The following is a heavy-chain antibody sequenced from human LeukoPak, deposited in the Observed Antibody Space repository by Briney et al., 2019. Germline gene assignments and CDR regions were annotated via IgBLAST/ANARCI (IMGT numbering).Heavy chain of an antibody. V-gene: IGHV3-53*01. CDR2: IFSGGST. J-gene: IGHJ4*02. Sequence: GGSLRLSCAASGFTVNINYMSWVRQAPGKGLEWVSVIFSGGSTYYADSVKGRFTISRDTSKNTLYLQMNSLRAEDTAVYYCARSYLGDYWGQGTLVTVSS. CDR3: ARSYLGDY. CDR1: GFTVNINY.